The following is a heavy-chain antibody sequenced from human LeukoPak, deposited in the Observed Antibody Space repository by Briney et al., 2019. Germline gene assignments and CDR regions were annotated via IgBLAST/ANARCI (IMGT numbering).Heavy chain of an antibody. Sequence: GGSLRLSCAASGFTFSSYSMNWVRQAPGKGLEWVSSISSSSSYIYYADSVKGRFTISRDNAKNSLYLQMNSLRAEDTAVYYCARDPLSTNDFDIWGQGTMVTVSS. CDR2: ISSSSSYI. CDR3: ARDPLSTNDFDI. CDR1: GFTFSSYS. J-gene: IGHJ3*02. V-gene: IGHV3-21*01. D-gene: IGHD1-1*01.